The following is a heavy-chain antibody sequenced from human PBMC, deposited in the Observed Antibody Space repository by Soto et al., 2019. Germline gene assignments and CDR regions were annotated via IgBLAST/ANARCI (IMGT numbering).Heavy chain of an antibody. CDR1: GGTFSSYA. D-gene: IGHD6-19*01. CDR2: IIPIFGTA. Sequence: QVQLVQSGAEVKKTVSSVKFSCQASGGTFSSYAISWVRPAPGQGREWMGGIIPIFGTANYAQKFQGRVTITADKSTSTAYMELISLRSEDTAVYSCARGPLSSSGWYGNFDYWGQGTLVTVSS. CDR3: ARGPLSSSGWYGNFDY. J-gene: IGHJ4*02. V-gene: IGHV1-69*06.